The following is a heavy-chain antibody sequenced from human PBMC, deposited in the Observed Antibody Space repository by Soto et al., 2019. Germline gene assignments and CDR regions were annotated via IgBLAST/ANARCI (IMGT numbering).Heavy chain of an antibody. CDR2: ISGSGGST. J-gene: IGHJ4*02. V-gene: IGHV3-23*01. Sequence: EVQLLESGGGLVQPGGSLRLSCAASGFTFSSYAMSWVRQAPGKGLEWVSAISGSGGSTYYAVSEKGRFTISRDNSKNTLYLQMNSLRAADTAVYYCAKVRMFGYGSGSLDYWGQGTLVTVSS. CDR3: AKVRMFGYGSGSLDY. D-gene: IGHD3-10*01. CDR1: GFTFSSYA.